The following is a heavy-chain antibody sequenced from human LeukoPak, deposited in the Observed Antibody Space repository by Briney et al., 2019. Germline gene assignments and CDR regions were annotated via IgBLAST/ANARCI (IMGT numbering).Heavy chain of an antibody. D-gene: IGHD4-11*01. CDR1: GYTLKDYF. CDR2: INPYSGGT. CDR3: ARAALHSLSDYYFYMDV. Sequence: ASVKVSCKASGYTLKDYFIYWVRQAPGQGLEWMGWINPYSGGTDSAENFQGRVTLSRDTSANTAYMELNGLTSDDTAVYYCARAALHSLSDYYFYMDVWGEGTTVTVS. J-gene: IGHJ6*03. V-gene: IGHV1-2*02.